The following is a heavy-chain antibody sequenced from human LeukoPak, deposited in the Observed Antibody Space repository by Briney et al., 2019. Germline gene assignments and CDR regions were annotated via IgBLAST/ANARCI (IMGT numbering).Heavy chain of an antibody. D-gene: IGHD1-7*01. Sequence: SETLSLTCTVSGGSISSGSYYWSWIRQPAGKGMEWIGRIYTSGSTNYNPSLKSRVTISVDTSKNQFSLKLSSVTAEATAVYYCARHPNWNYEGSWFDTWGQGTLVTVSS. CDR2: IYTSGST. V-gene: IGHV4-61*02. CDR3: ARHPNWNYEGSWFDT. CDR1: GGSISSGSYY. J-gene: IGHJ5*02.